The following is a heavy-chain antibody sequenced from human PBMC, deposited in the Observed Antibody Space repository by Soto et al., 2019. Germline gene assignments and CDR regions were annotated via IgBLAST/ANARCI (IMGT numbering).Heavy chain of an antibody. D-gene: IGHD3-10*01. CDR3: VRDDDEGWYGSGRLVGHDY. V-gene: IGHV3-7*01. Sequence: QLVESGGGLVQPGGSLRLSCEGSGFTFSYYWMSWVRQAPGKGLEWLANIKTDGTETYYVDSVRGRFTISRDNAKKLLSLQINNLRVEDTAVYYCVRDDDEGWYGSGRLVGHDYWGQGTLITVSS. CDR1: GFTFSYYW. CDR2: IKTDGTET. J-gene: IGHJ4*02.